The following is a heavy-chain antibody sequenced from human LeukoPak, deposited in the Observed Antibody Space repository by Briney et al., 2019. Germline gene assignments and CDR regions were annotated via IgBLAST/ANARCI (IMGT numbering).Heavy chain of an antibody. CDR3: ASGPEGRDY. V-gene: IGHV4-59*13. Sequence: SETLSLTCTVSGDSISSFYWSWIRQPPGKELEWIGHIHHSGGTNYNPSLKSRVSISLDMSKNQFSLKLNSVTAADTAMYYCASGPEGRDYWGQGTQVTVSS. J-gene: IGHJ4*02. CDR2: IHHSGGT. D-gene: IGHD1-14*01. CDR1: GDSISSFY.